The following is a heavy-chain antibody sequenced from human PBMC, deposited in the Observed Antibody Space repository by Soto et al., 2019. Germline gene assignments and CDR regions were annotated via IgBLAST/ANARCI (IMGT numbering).Heavy chain of an antibody. CDR2: IIPIFGTA. CDR3: ARPGSSSWQTHYYYYGMDV. J-gene: IGHJ6*02. V-gene: IGHV1-69*13. Sequence: SVKVSCKASGGTFSSYAISWVRQAPGQGLEWMGGIIPIFGTANYAQKFQGRVTITADESTSTAYMELSSLRSEDTAVYYCARPGSSSWQTHYYYYGMDVWGQGTTVTVSS. CDR1: GGTFSSYA. D-gene: IGHD6-13*01.